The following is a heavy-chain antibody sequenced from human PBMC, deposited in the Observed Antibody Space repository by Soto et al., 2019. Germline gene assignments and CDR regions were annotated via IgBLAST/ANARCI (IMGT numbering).Heavy chain of an antibody. CDR3: ARGLVRVRGVTKNYYYYYGMDV. V-gene: IGHV1-69*13. CDR1: GGTFSSYA. Sequence: GASVKVSCKASGGTFSSYAISWVRQAPGQGLEWMGGIIPIFGTANYAQKFQGRVTITADESTSTAYMELSSLRSEDTAVYYCARGLVRVRGVTKNYYYYYGMDVWGQGTTVTVSS. J-gene: IGHJ6*02. CDR2: IIPIFGTA. D-gene: IGHD3-10*01.